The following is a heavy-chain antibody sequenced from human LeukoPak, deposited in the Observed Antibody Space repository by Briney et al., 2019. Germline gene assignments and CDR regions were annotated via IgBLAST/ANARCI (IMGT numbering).Heavy chain of an antibody. V-gene: IGHV1-2*02. Sequence: GASVTVSCKASGYTFTGYYMHWVRQAPGQGLEGMGWINPNSGGTNYAQKFQGRVTMTRDTSISTAYMELSRLRSDDTAVYYCARELYCSSTSCSTGWFDPWGQGTLVTVSS. J-gene: IGHJ5*02. CDR1: GYTFTGYY. CDR3: ARELYCSSTSCSTGWFDP. D-gene: IGHD2-2*01. CDR2: INPNSGGT.